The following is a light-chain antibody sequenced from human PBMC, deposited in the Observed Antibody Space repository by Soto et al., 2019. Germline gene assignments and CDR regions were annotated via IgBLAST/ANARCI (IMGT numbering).Light chain of an antibody. V-gene: IGKV3-20*01. CDR1: QTVNSDY. CDR3: QQYNNWPPIT. Sequence: TQSPGTLSLSPGETATLSCRASQTVNSDYLAWFQQRPGQAPRLLIFATSRRATDIPDRFSGSGSGTDFTLTISSLQSEDFAVYYCQQYNNWPPITFGQGTRLEIK. CDR2: ATS. J-gene: IGKJ5*01.